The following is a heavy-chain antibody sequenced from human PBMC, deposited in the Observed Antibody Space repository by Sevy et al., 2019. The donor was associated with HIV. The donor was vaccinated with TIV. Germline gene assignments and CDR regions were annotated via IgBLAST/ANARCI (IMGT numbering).Heavy chain of an antibody. V-gene: IGHV3-21*01. J-gene: IGHJ4*02. Sequence: GGSLRLSCAASGFTFSSYEMNWVRQAPGKGLEWVSSITRSSSYIYYTDSVKGRFTISRDNAKNSLYLQMNSLRVEDTAVYYCARAYGDYVGGYYFDYWGQGALVTVSS. CDR2: ITRSSSYI. D-gene: IGHD4-17*01. CDR3: ARAYGDYVGGYYFDY. CDR1: GFTFSSYE.